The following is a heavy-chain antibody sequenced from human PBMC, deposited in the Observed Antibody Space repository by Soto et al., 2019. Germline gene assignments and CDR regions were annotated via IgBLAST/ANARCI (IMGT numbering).Heavy chain of an antibody. Sequence: GGSLRLSCAASGFTFSSYAMHWVRQAPGKGLEWVAVISYDGSNKYYADSVKGRFTISRDNSKNTLYLQMNSLRAEDTAVYYCARDMGSWGQGTLVTVSS. CDR1: GFTFSSYA. V-gene: IGHV3-30-3*01. J-gene: IGHJ4*02. CDR2: ISYDGSNK. CDR3: ARDMGS. D-gene: IGHD3-10*01.